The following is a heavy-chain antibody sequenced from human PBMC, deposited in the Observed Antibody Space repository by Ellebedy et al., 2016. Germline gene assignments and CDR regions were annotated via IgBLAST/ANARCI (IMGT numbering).Heavy chain of an antibody. CDR3: ARDRIYDSSGYYYRDAFDI. D-gene: IGHD3-22*01. CDR2: ISSNGGST. Sequence: GESLKISCAASGFTFNSYAMHWVRQAPGKGLEFVSGISSNGGSTYYANSVKGRFTISRDNSKNTLYLQMSSLRAEDTAVYYCARDRIYDSSGYYYRDAFDIWGQGTMVTVSS. V-gene: IGHV3-64*01. J-gene: IGHJ3*02. CDR1: GFTFNSYA.